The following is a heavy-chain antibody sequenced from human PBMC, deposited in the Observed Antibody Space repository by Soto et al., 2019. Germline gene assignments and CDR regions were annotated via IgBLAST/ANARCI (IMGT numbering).Heavy chain of an antibody. Sequence: SETLSLTCAVPGGSISRSNWWSWVHQPPGTELEWIGEIYHSGSTNYNPSLKSRVTISVDKSKNQFSLKLSSVTAADTAVYYCARGSKKRGYYYYGMDVWGQGTTVTVSS. CDR3: ARGSKKRGYYYYGMDV. CDR1: GGSISRSNW. CDR2: IYHSGST. V-gene: IGHV4-4*02. J-gene: IGHJ6*02. D-gene: IGHD3-16*01.